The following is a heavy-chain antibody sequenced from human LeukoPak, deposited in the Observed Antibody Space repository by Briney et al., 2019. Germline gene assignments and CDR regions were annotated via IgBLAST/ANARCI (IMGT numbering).Heavy chain of an antibody. D-gene: IGHD3-22*01. J-gene: IGHJ4*02. CDR3: ATGGGYYYAYFDY. CDR2: FDPEDGET. CDR1: GDTLTELS. Sequence: GASVKVSCKVSGDTLTELSMHWVRQAPGKGLEWMGGFDPEDGETIYAQKFQGRVTMTEDTSTDTAYMELSSLRSEDTAVYYCATGGGYYYAYFDYWGQGTLVTVSS. V-gene: IGHV1-24*01.